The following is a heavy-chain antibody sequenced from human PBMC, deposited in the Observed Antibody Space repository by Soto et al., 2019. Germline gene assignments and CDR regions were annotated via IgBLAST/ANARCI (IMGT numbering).Heavy chain of an antibody. CDR3: ARDQGGAYFPHDGFDM. Sequence: QEQLVESGGGVVQPGRSLRLSCVASGFPFSEYAMHWVRQARGKGLEWVAVISYDDGNVRYYADSVQGRFTGSRDNSKNTLFLQMYSLRSEDTAVYYCARDQGGAYFPHDGFDMWGQGTVVTVSS. V-gene: IGHV3-30-3*01. CDR2: ISYDDGNVR. J-gene: IGHJ3*02. D-gene: IGHD1-26*01. CDR1: GFPFSEYA.